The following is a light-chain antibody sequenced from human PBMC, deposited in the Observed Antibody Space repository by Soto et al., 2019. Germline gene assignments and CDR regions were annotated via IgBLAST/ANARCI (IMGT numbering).Light chain of an antibody. CDR1: QSVSSSY. Sequence: EIVMTQSPATLSVSPGERATLSCRASQSVSSSYLAWYQQKPGQAPRLLIYDAYSRASCIPDRISGSGSWTAVRLTFSRPDPEDFAVYYCQQYFISPYTCGHGTRLEI. J-gene: IGKJ5*01. CDR3: QQYFISPYT. V-gene: IGKV3-20*01. CDR2: DAY.